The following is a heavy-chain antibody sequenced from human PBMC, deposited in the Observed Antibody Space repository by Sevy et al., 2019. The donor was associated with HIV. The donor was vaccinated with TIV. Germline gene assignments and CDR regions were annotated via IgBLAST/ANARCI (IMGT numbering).Heavy chain of an antibody. CDR1: GFSFSNHW. CDR2: IRQDGNEI. J-gene: IGHJ4*02. D-gene: IGHD4-17*01. V-gene: IGHV3-7*01. Sequence: GGSLRLSCVGSGFSFSNHWMTWLRQAPGKGLEWVANIRQDGNEIYYVASVKGRFTISRDTSKNTVYLQMNSLRAEDTAVYYCARDHEFYDYGDYGPTFFPDYWGQGNLVTVSS. CDR3: ARDHEFYDYGDYGPTFFPDY.